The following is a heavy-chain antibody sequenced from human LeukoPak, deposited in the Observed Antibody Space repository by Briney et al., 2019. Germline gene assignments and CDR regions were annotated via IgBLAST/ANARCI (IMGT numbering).Heavy chain of an antibody. CDR2: IYYSGST. Sequence: SQTLSLTGTVSGGSISSGDYYWSWIRQPPGKGLEWIGYIYYSGSTYYNPSLKSRVTISVDTSKNQFSLKLSSVTAADTAVYYCAGMYGSGSYYIDYWGQGTLVTVSS. J-gene: IGHJ4*02. CDR1: GGSISSGDYY. D-gene: IGHD3-10*01. V-gene: IGHV4-30-4*01. CDR3: AGMYGSGSYYIDY.